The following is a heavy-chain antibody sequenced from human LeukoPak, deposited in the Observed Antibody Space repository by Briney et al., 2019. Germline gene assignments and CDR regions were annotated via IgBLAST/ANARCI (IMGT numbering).Heavy chain of an antibody. J-gene: IGHJ4*02. CDR1: GFTFSSYG. CDR3: AKGPSGYNDILTGNLLHFDY. V-gene: IGHV3-30*02. CDR2: IRYDGSNK. D-gene: IGHD3-9*01. Sequence: GGSLRLSCAASGFTFSSYGMHWVRQAPGKGLEWVAFIRYDGSNKDHADSVKGRFTISRDNSKNTLYLQMNSLRAEDTAVYYCAKGPSGYNDILTGNLLHFDYWGQGTLVTVSS.